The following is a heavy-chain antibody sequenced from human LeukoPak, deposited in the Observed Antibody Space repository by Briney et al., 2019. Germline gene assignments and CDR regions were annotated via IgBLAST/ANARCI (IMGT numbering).Heavy chain of an antibody. CDR1: GYTFTSYG. Sequence: GASVKVSCKASGYTFTSYGISWVRQAPGQGLEWMGWISAYNGNTNYAQKLQGRVTMTTDTSTSTAYMELSSLRSEDTAVYYCARDSFSAHIIYCGGDCSAGDGFDLWGQGTMVTVSS. CDR3: ARDSFSAHIIYCGGDCSAGDGFDL. J-gene: IGHJ3*01. D-gene: IGHD2-21*02. V-gene: IGHV1-18*01. CDR2: ISAYNGNT.